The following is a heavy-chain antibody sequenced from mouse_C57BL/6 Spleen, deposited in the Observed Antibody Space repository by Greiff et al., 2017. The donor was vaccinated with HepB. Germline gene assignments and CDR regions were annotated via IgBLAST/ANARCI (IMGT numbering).Heavy chain of an antibody. J-gene: IGHJ3*01. CDR3: ARLGVFAY. Sequence: QVQLKESGPELVKPGASVKISCKASGYAFSSSWMNWVKQRPGKGLEWIGRIYPGDGDTNYNGKFKGKATLTADKSSSTAYMQLSSLTSEDSAVYFCARLGVFAYWGQGTLVTVSA. V-gene: IGHV1-82*01. CDR1: GYAFSSSW. CDR2: IYPGDGDT.